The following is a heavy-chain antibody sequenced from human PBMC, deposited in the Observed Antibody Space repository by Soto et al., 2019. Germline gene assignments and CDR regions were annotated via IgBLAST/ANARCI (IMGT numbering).Heavy chain of an antibody. D-gene: IGHD2-2*01. CDR3: AKDGGLYCSSTSCPYFDY. J-gene: IGHJ4*02. CDR2: IKTDGSNT. Sequence: GGSLRLSCAASGLTFNRYWMHWVRHAPGKGLVWVSHIKTDGSNTNYADSVKGRFTISRDNSKNTLYLQMNSLRAEDTAVYYCAKDGGLYCSSTSCPYFDYWGQGTLVTVSS. V-gene: IGHV3-74*01. CDR1: GLTFNRYW.